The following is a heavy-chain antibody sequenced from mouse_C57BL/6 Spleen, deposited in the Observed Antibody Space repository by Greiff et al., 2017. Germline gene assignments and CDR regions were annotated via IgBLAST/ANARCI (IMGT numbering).Heavy chain of an antibody. J-gene: IGHJ3*01. CDR3: ARSYDYDGAWFAY. Sequence: EVQLQQSGPELVKPGASVKISCKASGYSFTDYNMNWVKQSNGKSLEGIGVINPNYGTTSYNQKFKGKATLTVDQSSSTAYMQLNSLTPEDSAVYYCARSYDYDGAWFAYWGQGTLVTVSA. CDR1: GYSFTDYN. CDR2: INPNYGTT. D-gene: IGHD2-4*01. V-gene: IGHV1-39*01.